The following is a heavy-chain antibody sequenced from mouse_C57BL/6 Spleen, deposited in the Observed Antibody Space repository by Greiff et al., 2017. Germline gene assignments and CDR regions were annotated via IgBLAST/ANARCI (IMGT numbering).Heavy chain of an antibody. Sequence: EVKLMESGGGLVQPKGSLKLSCAASGFTFNTYAMPWVRPAPGKGLEWVARIRSKSSNYATYYADSVKNRLTISRDDSQRMLYLQMNNLKTEDTAMYYCVRDALKGFKYYAMDYWGQGTSVTVSS. CDR3: VRDALKGFKYYAMDY. J-gene: IGHJ4*01. V-gene: IGHV10-3*01. CDR2: IRSKSSNYAT. D-gene: IGHD1-2*01. CDR1: GFTFNTYA.